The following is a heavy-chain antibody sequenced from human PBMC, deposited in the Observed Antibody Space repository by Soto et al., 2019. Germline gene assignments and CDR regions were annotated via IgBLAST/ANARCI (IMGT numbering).Heavy chain of an antibody. Sequence: GGSLRLSCVASGFTFGSYWMSWFRQAPGKGLEWMDNIKPDGSAENYVGSVTGRFTISRDNAKTSLYLQMNSLRVEDMAVYYCAWPYGESATDWGQGTLVTVS. D-gene: IGHD4-17*01. J-gene: IGHJ4*02. CDR3: AWPYGESATD. V-gene: IGHV3-7*01. CDR2: IKPDGSAE. CDR1: GFTFGSYW.